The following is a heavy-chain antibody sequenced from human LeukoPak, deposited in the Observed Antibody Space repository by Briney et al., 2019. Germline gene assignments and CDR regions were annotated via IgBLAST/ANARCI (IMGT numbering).Heavy chain of an antibody. D-gene: IGHD3-10*01. CDR1: GXSFNTYC. J-gene: IGHJ4*02. Sequence: GESLKISFKGSGXSFNTYCIGWVRQLPGKGLEWMGIIYPRDSDTKYRPSFQGQVTISADKSISTVYLQWSSLKASDSAMYYCARPMVRGEPRDYWGQGTLVTVSS. V-gene: IGHV5-51*01. CDR3: ARPMVRGEPRDY. CDR2: IYPRDSDT.